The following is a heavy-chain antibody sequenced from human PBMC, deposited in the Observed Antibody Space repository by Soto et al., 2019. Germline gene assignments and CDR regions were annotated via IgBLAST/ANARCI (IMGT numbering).Heavy chain of an antibody. Sequence: EVQVVESGGGLVQPGGSLRLSCAASGIIVTNNYMSWVRQAPGKGLEWVSVLYSGGSTYYADSVKGRFTISRDNSKNTLYLQMNSLRAEDTAVYYCARNSGPKAFFDYWGQGTLVTVSS. CDR3: ARNSGPKAFFDY. V-gene: IGHV3-66*01. CDR1: GIIVTNNY. D-gene: IGHD5-12*01. CDR2: LYSGGST. J-gene: IGHJ4*02.